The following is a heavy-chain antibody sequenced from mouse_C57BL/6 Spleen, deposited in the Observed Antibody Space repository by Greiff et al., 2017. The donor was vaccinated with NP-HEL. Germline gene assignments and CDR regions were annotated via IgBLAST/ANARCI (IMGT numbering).Heavy chain of an antibody. CDR1: GFTFSSYA. V-gene: IGHV5-4*01. CDR2: ISDGGSYT. Sequence: EVHLVESGGGLVKPGGSLKLSCAASGFTFSSYAMSWVRQTPEKRLEWVATISDGGSYTYYPDNVKGRFTISRDNAKNNLYLQMSHLKSEDTAMYYGARDRTVVAPFAYWGQGTLVTVSA. CDR3: ARDRTVVAPFAY. D-gene: IGHD1-1*01. J-gene: IGHJ3*01.